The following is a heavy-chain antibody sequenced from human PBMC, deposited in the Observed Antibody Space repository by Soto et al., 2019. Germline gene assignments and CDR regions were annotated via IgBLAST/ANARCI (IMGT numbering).Heavy chain of an antibody. CDR3: ARAGGLGAVAVDY. Sequence: QLQLQESGSGLVKPSQTLSLTCAVSGGSISSGGYSWSWIRQPPGKGLEWIGYIDHSGSTYYNPSVRRRVTKAVDRSKNQFSLRLSSVTAADTAVYYCARAGGLGAVAVDYWGQGTLVTVSS. V-gene: IGHV4-30-2*01. D-gene: IGHD6-19*01. CDR1: GGSISSGGYS. CDR2: IDHSGST. J-gene: IGHJ4*02.